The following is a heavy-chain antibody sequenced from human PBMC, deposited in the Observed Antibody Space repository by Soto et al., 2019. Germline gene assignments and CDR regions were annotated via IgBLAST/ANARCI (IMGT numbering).Heavy chain of an antibody. D-gene: IGHD2-21*02. Sequence: GSGPTLVNPTQTLTLTCTFSGFSLSTSGVGVGWIRQPPGKALEWLALIYWDDDKRYSPSLKSRLTITKDTSKNQVVLTMTNMDPVDTATYYCAHSWDVGDGPAMAGDPNWFDPWGQGTLVTVSS. J-gene: IGHJ5*02. CDR1: GFSLSTSGVG. CDR2: IYWDDDK. V-gene: IGHV2-5*02. CDR3: AHSWDVGDGPAMAGDPNWFDP.